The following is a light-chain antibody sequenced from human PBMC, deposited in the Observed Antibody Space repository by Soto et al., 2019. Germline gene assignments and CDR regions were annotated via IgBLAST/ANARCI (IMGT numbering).Light chain of an antibody. V-gene: IGLV1-40*01. CDR1: SSNIGAGYD. Sequence: QPVLTQPPSVSGAPGQRVTISCIGSSSNIGAGYDVHWYQHLPGTAPKLLIFGNDNRPSGVPARFSGSKSDTSASLAITGLQAEDEADYYCQSYDSGLNVLWVFGGGTKLTVL. CDR3: QSYDSGLNVLWV. CDR2: GND. J-gene: IGLJ3*02.